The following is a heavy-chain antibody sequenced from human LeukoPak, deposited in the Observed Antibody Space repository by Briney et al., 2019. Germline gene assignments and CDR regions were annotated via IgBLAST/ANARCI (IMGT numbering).Heavy chain of an antibody. V-gene: IGHV4-61*01. CDR2: IYHSGST. Sequence: PSETLSLTCTVSGGSVSSGSYYWSWIRQPPGKGLEWIGEIYHSGSTNYNPSLKSRVTISVDKSKNQFSLKLSSVTAADTAVYYCARVGYSSSWYNRFKFYFDYWGQGTLVTVSS. CDR1: GGSVSSGSYY. J-gene: IGHJ4*02. CDR3: ARVGYSSSWYNRFKFYFDY. D-gene: IGHD6-13*01.